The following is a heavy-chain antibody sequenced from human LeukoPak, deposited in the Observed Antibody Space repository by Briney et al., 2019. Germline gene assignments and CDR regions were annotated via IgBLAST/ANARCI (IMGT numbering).Heavy chain of an antibody. V-gene: IGHV6-1*01. CDR3: ARYSGNYYWIDP. Sequence: SQTLSLTCAISGDSVSNNRVDWIWLRQSPSRGLEWLGRTYYRSKWYNDYAVSVKGLITVNPETSKNQFSLQLNSVTPEDTAVYYCARYSGNYYWIDPWGQGTLVTVSS. CDR1: GDSVSNNRVD. D-gene: IGHD1-26*01. CDR2: TYYRSKWYN. J-gene: IGHJ5*02.